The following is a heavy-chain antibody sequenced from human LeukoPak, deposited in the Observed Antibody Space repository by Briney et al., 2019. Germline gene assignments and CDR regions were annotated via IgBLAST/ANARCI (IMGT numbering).Heavy chain of an antibody. J-gene: IGHJ6*02. CDR1: GGSISSYY. CDR3: ASQQTKGYYYGMDV. Sequence: PSETLSLTCTVSGGSISSYYWTWIRQPPGKGLEWIGYIYYSGSTNYNPSLKSRVTISVDTSKNQFSLKLSSVTAADTAVYYCASQQTKGYYYGMDVWGQGTTVTVSS. V-gene: IGHV4-59*01. CDR2: IYYSGST. D-gene: IGHD1-7*01.